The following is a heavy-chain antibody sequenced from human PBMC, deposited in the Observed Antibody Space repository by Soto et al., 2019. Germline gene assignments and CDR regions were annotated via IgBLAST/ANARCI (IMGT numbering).Heavy chain of an antibody. V-gene: IGHV3-7*01. D-gene: IGHD1-26*01. CDR1: GFTFSNYW. J-gene: IGHJ2*01. CDR2: IKQDGSEK. Sequence: GGSLRLSCAASGFTFSNYWMSWVRQAPGKGLEWVANIKQDGSEKNYKDSVKGRLTISRDNAKNSLSLQMNSLRAEDTAVYYCARRATTSAGYFDLWGRGTLVTVSS. CDR3: ARRATTSAGYFDL.